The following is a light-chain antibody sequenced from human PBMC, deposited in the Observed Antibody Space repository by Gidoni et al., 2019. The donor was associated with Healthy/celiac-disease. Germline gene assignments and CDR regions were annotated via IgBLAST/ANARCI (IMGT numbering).Light chain of an antibody. J-gene: IGKJ5*01. CDR2: AAS. V-gene: IGKV1-39*01. CDR1: QSISSY. CDR3: QQSYSTPIX. Sequence: IQMTQSPSSLSASVGDRVTITCRASQSISSYLNWYQQKPGKAPKLLIYAASSLQSGVPSRFSGSGSGTDFTLTISSLQPEDFATYYCQQSYSTPIXFXQGTRLEIK.